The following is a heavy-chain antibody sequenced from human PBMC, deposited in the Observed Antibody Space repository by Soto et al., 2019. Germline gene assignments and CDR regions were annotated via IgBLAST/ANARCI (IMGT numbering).Heavy chain of an antibody. CDR2: IYSGGST. V-gene: IGHV3-66*01. CDR1: GFTVSTKY. CDR3: ASGFCRGGTCNRHLES. Sequence: GGSLRLSCAASGFTVSTKYMSWVRQAPGKGLEWVSVIYSGGSTFYADSVRGRFTISRDNSKNTLNLQMNSLRPEDRAVYYCASGFCRGGTCNRHLESWGQGTLVTVSS. J-gene: IGHJ5*02. D-gene: IGHD1-1*01.